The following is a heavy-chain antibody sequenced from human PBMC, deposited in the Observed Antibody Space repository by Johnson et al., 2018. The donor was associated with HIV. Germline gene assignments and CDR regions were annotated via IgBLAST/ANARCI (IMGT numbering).Heavy chain of an antibody. V-gene: IGHV3-15*01. CDR1: GFTFSNAW. CDR3: AKDLRSQLLWFIRDGFDI. J-gene: IGHJ3*02. D-gene: IGHD3-10*01. CDR2: IKSKTDGGTT. Sequence: VQLVESGGGLVKPGGSLRLSCAASGFTFSNAWMSWVRQAPGKGLEWVGRIKSKTDGGTTDSAAPVNGRFTISRDDSKNTLYLQMNSLRAEDTAVYYCAKDLRSQLLWFIRDGFDIWGQGTMVTVSS.